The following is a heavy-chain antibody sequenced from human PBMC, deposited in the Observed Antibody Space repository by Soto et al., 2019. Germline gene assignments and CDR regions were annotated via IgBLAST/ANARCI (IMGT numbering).Heavy chain of an antibody. V-gene: IGHV1-18*04. J-gene: IGHJ5*02. CDR3: ARGDYDFWSGYPTRGWFDP. CDR2: ISAYNGNT. D-gene: IGHD3-3*01. CDR1: GYTFTSYG. Sequence: AASVKVSCKASGYTFTSYGISWVRQAPGQGLEWMGWISAYNGNTNYAQKLQGRVTMTTDTSTSTAYKELRSLRSDDTAVYYCARGDYDFWSGYPTRGWFDPWGQGTLVTVSS.